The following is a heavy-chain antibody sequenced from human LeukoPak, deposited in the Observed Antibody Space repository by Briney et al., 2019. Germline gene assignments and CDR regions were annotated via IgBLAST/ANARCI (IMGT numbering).Heavy chain of an antibody. V-gene: IGHV1-24*01. CDR2: FDPEDGET. J-gene: IGHJ4*02. Sequence: ASVKVSCKVSGYTLTELSMHWVRQAPGKGIEWMGGFDPEDGETIYAQKFQGRVTMTEDTSTDTAYMELSSLRSEDTAVYYCATGRTTVTTVDYWGQGTLVTVSS. CDR1: GYTLTELS. CDR3: ATGRTTVTTVDY. D-gene: IGHD4-11*01.